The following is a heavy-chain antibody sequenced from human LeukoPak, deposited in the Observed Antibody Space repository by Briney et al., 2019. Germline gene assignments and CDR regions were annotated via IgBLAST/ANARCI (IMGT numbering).Heavy chain of an antibody. J-gene: IGHJ4*02. CDR1: GFTFNTYA. CDR3: ASQWELQN. CDR2: INFNGGTT. Sequence: PGGSLRLSCAASGFTFNTYAMHWVRQAPRKGLEYVSSINFNGGTTYYANSVKGRFTISRDNSRNTLYLQMGSLRREDTAVYYCASQWELQNWGQGTLVTVSS. D-gene: IGHD1-26*01. V-gene: IGHV3-64*01.